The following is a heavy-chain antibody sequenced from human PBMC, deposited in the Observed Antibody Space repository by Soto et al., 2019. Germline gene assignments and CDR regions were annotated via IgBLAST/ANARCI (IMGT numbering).Heavy chain of an antibody. Sequence: GGSLRLSCAASGFTFSSYAMHWVRQAPGKGLEWVAVISYDGSNKYYADSVKGRFTISRDNSKNTLYLQMNSLRAEDTAVYYCARPNSSSWNYFDYWDQGTLVTVSS. CDR2: ISYDGSNK. V-gene: IGHV3-30-3*01. CDR3: ARPNSSSWNYFDY. CDR1: GFTFSSYA. J-gene: IGHJ4*02. D-gene: IGHD6-13*01.